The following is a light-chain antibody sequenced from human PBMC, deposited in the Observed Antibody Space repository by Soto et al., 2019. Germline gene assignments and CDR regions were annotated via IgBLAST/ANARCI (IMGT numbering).Light chain of an antibody. Sequence: DIQMTQSHSTLSASVGDRVTITCRASQSIGRFLAWYQHQPWKAPKLLIYDASTLESGVPSRFSGTGSGTEFTFSITSLQPEDFGTYYCQQCYMGWTFGQGTKV. CDR2: DAS. V-gene: IGKV1-5*01. CDR1: QSIGRF. CDR3: QQCYMGWT. J-gene: IGKJ1*01.